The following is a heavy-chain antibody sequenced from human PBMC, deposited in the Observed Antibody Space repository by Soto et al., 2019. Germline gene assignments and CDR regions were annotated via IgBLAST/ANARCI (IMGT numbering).Heavy chain of an antibody. J-gene: IGHJ3*02. Sequence: SETLSLTCTVSGGSISSYYWSWIRQPPGKGLEWIGYIYYSGSTNYNPSLKSRVTISVDTSKNQFSLKLSSVTAADTAVYYCARDRGDADAFDIWGQGTMVTVSS. D-gene: IGHD2-21*02. CDR2: IYYSGST. V-gene: IGHV4-59*01. CDR3: ARDRGDADAFDI. CDR1: GGSISSYY.